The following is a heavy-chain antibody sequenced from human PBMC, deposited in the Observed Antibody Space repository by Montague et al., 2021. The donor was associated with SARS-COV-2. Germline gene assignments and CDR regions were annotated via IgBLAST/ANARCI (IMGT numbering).Heavy chain of an antibody. CDR3: ARHGSSGYFDWLGD. CDR1: GGSFSGYY. CDR2: INHSGST. D-gene: IGHD3-9*01. Sequence: SETLSLTCAVYGGSFSGYYWSWIRQPPGKGLEWIGEINHSGSTNYSPSLKSRVTISVDTSKDQFPLKLSSVTAADTAVYYCARHGSSGYFDWLGDWGQGTLVTVSS. J-gene: IGHJ4*02. V-gene: IGHV4-34*01.